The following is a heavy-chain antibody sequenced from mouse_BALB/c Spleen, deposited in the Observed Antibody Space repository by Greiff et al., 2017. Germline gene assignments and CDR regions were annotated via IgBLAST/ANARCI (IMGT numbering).Heavy chain of an antibody. CDR2: INPSTGYT. CDR1: GYTFTSYW. CDR3: ASRYYGSSYYY. V-gene: IGHV1-7*01. Sequence: QVQLQQSGAELAKPGASVKMSCKASGYTFTSYWMHWVKQRPGQGLEWIGYINPSTGYTEYNQKFKDKATLTADKSSSTAYMQLSSLTSEDSAVYYCASRYYGSSYYYWGQGTTLTVSS. D-gene: IGHD1-1*01. J-gene: IGHJ2*01.